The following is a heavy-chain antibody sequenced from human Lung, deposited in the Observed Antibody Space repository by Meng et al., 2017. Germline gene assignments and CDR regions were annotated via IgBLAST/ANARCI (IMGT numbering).Heavy chain of an antibody. Sequence: QVHLVQSGAEVKKPGASVKVSCKASGYTFTNYAMHWVRQAPGQGLEWMGWINAGSENTEYSQKFQGRVTLTRDTSATTAYMELRSLKSEDTAIYYCARDIVVTFGELTTLGSWGQGTLVTVSS. V-gene: IGHV1-3*01. CDR3: ARDIVVTFGELTTLGS. CDR2: INAGSENT. CDR1: GYTFTNYA. J-gene: IGHJ4*02. D-gene: IGHD2-21*01.